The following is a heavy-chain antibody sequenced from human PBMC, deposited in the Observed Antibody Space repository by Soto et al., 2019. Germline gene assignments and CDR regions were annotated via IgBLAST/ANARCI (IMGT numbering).Heavy chain of an antibody. CDR3: ARYSSSWYLRANGMDV. Sequence: SETLSLTCAVSGGSISSSNWWSWVRQPPGKGLEWIGEIYHSGSTNYNPSLKSRVTISVDKSENQFSLKLSSVTAADTAVYYCARYSSSWYLRANGMDVWGQGTTVTVSS. CDR1: GGSISSSNW. D-gene: IGHD6-13*01. J-gene: IGHJ6*02. V-gene: IGHV4-4*02. CDR2: IYHSGST.